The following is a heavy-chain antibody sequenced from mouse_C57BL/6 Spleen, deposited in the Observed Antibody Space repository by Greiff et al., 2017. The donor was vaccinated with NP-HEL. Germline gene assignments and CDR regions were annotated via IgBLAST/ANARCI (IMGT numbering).Heavy chain of an antibody. CDR1: GYTFTSYW. CDR2: IDPSDSYT. Sequence: QVHVKQPGAELVMPGASVKLSCKASGYTFTSYWMHWVKQRPGQGLEWIGEIDPSDSYTNYNQKFKGKSTLTVDKSSSTAYMQLSSLTSEDSAVYYCARYYYGSSTAMDYWGQGTSVTVSS. D-gene: IGHD1-1*01. J-gene: IGHJ4*01. CDR3: ARYYYGSSTAMDY. V-gene: IGHV1-69*01.